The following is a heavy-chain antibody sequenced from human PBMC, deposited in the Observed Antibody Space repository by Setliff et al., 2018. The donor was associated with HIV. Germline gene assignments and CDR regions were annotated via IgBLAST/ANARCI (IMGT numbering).Heavy chain of an antibody. J-gene: IGHJ4*02. D-gene: IGHD4-17*01. V-gene: IGHV6-1*01. CDR1: GDFVSSDRAA. CDR2: TYYNSRWNY. CDR3: ARASKYGVRYYFDY. Sequence: SQTLSLTCAISGDFVSSDRAAWNWIRQSPSRGLEWLGRTYYNSRWNYDYAASVESRITVTSDTSKNQLSLHLTSVTPDDTAVYFCARASKYGVRYYFDYWGLGTLVTVSS.